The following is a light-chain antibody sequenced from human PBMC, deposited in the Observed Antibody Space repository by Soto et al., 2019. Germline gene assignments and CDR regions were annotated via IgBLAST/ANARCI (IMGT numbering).Light chain of an antibody. Sequence: EVVLTQSPDTLSLSPGESATLSCKASQSVSYYLAWYQQKPGQPPRLLIYDASNRASGVPARFSGSGSGTDFTLTITSLEPXXXXVYYCQQRSNWPALTFGGGTKVEI. CDR3: QQRSNWPALT. V-gene: IGKV3-11*01. J-gene: IGKJ4*01. CDR1: QSVSYY. CDR2: DAS.